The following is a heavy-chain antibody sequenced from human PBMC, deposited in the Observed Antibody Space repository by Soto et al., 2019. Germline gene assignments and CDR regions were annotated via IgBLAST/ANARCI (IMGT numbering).Heavy chain of an antibody. CDR1: GYTFTSYA. D-gene: IGHD3-10*01. CDR2: INAGNGNT. Sequence: ASVKVSCKASGYTFTSYAMHWVRQAPGQRLEWMGWINAGNGNTKYSQKFQGRVTITRDTSASTAYMELRSLRSDDTAIYYCTREGSAPYYYYPMDAWGQGTTVTVSS. V-gene: IGHV1-3*01. CDR3: TREGSAPYYYYPMDA. J-gene: IGHJ6*02.